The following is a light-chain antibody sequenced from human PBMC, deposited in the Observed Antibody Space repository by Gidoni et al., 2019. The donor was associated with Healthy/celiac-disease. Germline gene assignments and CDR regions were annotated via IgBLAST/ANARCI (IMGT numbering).Light chain of an antibody. CDR1: QSVLYSSNNKNY. CDR3: QQYYSTPGT. Sequence: DIVMTQSPDSLAVSLGERATINCKSSQSVLYSSNNKNYLAWYQQKPGHPPKLLIYWASTRESGVPDRFSGSGSGTDFTLTISSLQAEDVAVYYCQQYYSTPGTFGQXTKVEIK. CDR2: WAS. J-gene: IGKJ1*01. V-gene: IGKV4-1*01.